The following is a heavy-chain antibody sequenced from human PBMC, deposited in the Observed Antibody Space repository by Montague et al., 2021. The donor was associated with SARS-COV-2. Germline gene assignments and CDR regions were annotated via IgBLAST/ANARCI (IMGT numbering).Heavy chain of an antibody. Sequence: SETLSLTCAVYGGSFTDYYWTWILQAPGKGLVGIGEVDHRRRASYSPSLKGRVIISVDRSKNHFSLNLRSVTAADTAAYYCARGQGSVYGVLIMLPAAGPFDVWGRGTMVPVSP. CDR1: GGSFTDYY. J-gene: IGHJ3*01. CDR3: ARGQGSVYGVLIMLPAAGPFDV. CDR2: VDHRRRA. V-gene: IGHV4-34*01. D-gene: IGHD3-3*01.